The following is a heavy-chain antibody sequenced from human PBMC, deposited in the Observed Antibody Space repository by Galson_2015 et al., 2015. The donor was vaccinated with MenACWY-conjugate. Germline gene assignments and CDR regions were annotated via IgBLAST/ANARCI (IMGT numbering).Heavy chain of an antibody. CDR1: GFTFSSYA. CDR3: AKDLHVTIVVVPAAHNLSPG. V-gene: IGHV3-23*01. D-gene: IGHD2-2*01. J-gene: IGHJ1*01. Sequence: SLRLSCAASGFTFSSYAMSWVRQAPGKGLEWVSAISGSGGSTYYADSVKGRFTISRDNSKNTLYLQMNSLRAEDTAVYYRAKDLHVTIVVVPAAHNLSPGWGQGTLVTVSS. CDR2: ISGSGGST.